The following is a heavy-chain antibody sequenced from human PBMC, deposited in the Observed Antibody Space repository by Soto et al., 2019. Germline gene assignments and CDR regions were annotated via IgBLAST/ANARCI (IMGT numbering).Heavy chain of an antibody. CDR3: ARGFGDYDILTGSAFDD. Sequence: PGGSLRLSCAASGFTFSSYSMNWVRQAPGKGLEWVSYISSSSSTIYYADSVKGRFTISRDNAKNSLYLQMNSLRDEDTAVYYCARGFGDYDILTGSAFDDWGKGTLVTVSS. D-gene: IGHD3-9*01. J-gene: IGHJ4*02. V-gene: IGHV3-48*02. CDR2: ISSSSSTI. CDR1: GFTFSSYS.